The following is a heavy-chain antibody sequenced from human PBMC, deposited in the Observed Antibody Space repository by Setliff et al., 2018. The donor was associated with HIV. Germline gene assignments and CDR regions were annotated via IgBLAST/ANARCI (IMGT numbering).Heavy chain of an antibody. CDR1: GFTFSSYA. CDR3: ARSKGHLYYDDDTGYVLRAFDI. Sequence: PGGSLRLSCAASGFTFSSYAMHWVRQAPGKGLEWVAVISYDGSNKYYAESVKGRLTISRDNSKNTLYLQMNSLRAEDTAVYCCARSKGHLYYDDDTGYVLRAFDIWGQGTMVTVSS. V-gene: IGHV3-30*04. CDR2: ISYDGSNK. J-gene: IGHJ3*02. D-gene: IGHD3-22*01.